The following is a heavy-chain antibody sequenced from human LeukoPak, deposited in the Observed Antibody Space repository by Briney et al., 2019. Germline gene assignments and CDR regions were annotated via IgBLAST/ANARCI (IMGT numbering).Heavy chain of an antibody. V-gene: IGHV3-23*01. CDR1: GFTVSNNY. CDR3: AKSREDDFWSGYYWEDY. D-gene: IGHD3-3*01. CDR2: ISGSGGST. Sequence: GGSLRLSCAASGFTVSNNYMIWVRQAPGKGLEWVLAISGSGGSTYYADSVKGRFTISRDNSKNTLYLQMNSLRAEDTAVYYCAKSREDDFWSGYYWEDYWGQGTLVTVSS. J-gene: IGHJ4*02.